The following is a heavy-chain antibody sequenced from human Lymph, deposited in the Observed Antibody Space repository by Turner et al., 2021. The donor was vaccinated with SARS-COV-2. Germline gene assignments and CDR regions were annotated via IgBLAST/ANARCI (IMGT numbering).Heavy chain of an antibody. D-gene: IGHD3-22*01. CDR3: ARGGLYYYDSSAYYNDAFDI. Sequence: QVQRVQSGAEVKKPGASVQVSCKASGSTFTDYCLQWVRQAPGQGLEWMGWINPNSGGTDYAQKFQGRVTVTRDASFNTAYMELTRLRSDDTAVYYCARGGLYYYDSSAYYNDAFDIWGQGTMVTVSS. J-gene: IGHJ3*02. V-gene: IGHV1-2*02. CDR1: GSTFTDYC. CDR2: INPNSGGT.